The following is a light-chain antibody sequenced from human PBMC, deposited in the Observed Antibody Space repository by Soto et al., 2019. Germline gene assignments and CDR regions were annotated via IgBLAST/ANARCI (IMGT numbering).Light chain of an antibody. J-gene: IGKJ4*01. Sequence: DIQMTQSPSSVSASVGDRVTITCRASQGISNWLAWYQQQPGKAPKLLIYAASSLQSGVPSMFSGGGSGTPFTLIISSLQNEDLATYYRLQTNTFRPLTFGGGTKVEIK. CDR3: LQTNTFRPLT. CDR2: AAS. V-gene: IGKV1-12*01. CDR1: QGISNW.